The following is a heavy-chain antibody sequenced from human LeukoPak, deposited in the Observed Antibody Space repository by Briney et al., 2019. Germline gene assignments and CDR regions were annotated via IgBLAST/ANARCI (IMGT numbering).Heavy chain of an antibody. CDR3: AKDIHPGLDSGASCCFDY. D-gene: IGHD3-22*01. Sequence: GASVKVSCKTSGYTFSRHGITWVRQAPGRGLEWMGWVSGYNGNTNYAQSVQGRVTMTTDTSTNTAYMELRSLRSDDTAVYYCAKDIHPGLDSGASCCFDYWGQGTPVTVSS. J-gene: IGHJ4*02. CDR2: VSGYNGNT. V-gene: IGHV1-18*01. CDR1: GYTFSRHG.